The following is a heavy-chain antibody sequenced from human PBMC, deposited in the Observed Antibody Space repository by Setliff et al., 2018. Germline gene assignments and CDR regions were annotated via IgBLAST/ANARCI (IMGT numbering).Heavy chain of an antibody. V-gene: IGHV4-59*01. D-gene: IGHD1-26*01. CDR2: IYYSGST. J-gene: IGHJ5*02. CDR3: SRMVGTPDGWFDP. CDR1: GGSISSYH. Sequence: TLSLTCTVSGGSISSYHWSWIRQPPGKGLGWIGYIYYSGSTNYNPSLKSRVTISVDTSNNHFSLKLISVTAADTAVYYCSRMVGTPDGWFDPWGQGTLVTVSS.